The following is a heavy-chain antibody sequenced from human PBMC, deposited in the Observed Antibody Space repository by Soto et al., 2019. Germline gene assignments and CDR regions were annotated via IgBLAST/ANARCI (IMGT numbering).Heavy chain of an antibody. Sequence: LTCAVYGGSFSGYYWSWIRQPPGKGLEWIGEINHSGSTNYNPSLKSRVTISVDTSKNQFSLKLSSVTAADTAVYYCARGLAGSYRHTSGHAFDIWGQGTMVTVSS. V-gene: IGHV4-34*01. CDR1: GGSFSGYY. CDR3: ARGLAGSYRHTSGHAFDI. CDR2: INHSGST. J-gene: IGHJ3*02. D-gene: IGHD3-16*02.